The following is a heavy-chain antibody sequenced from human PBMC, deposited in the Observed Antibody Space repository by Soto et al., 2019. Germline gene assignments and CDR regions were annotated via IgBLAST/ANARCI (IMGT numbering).Heavy chain of an antibody. CDR2: IIPIFGTA. V-gene: IGHV1-69*13. J-gene: IGHJ5*02. D-gene: IGHD3-9*01. Sequence: EASVKVSCKASGGTFSSYAISWVRQAPGQGLEWMGGIIPIFGTANYAQKFQGRVTITADESTSTAYMELSSLRSEDTAVYYCANTPGTTYYDILTGYYWFDPWGQGTLVTVSS. CDR3: ANTPGTTYYDILTGYYWFDP. CDR1: GGTFSSYA.